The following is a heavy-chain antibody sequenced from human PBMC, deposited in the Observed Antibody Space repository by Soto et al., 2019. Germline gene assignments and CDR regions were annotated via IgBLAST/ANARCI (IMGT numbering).Heavy chain of an antibody. D-gene: IGHD3-16*01. V-gene: IGHV3-15*01. CDR2: IKSIPDGGTR. Sequence: PGGSLRLSCAASGFTFNNAWMSWVRQAQGEGLAWAGRIKSIPDGGTRDYAAPVKGRFTISRDDSRNTLYLQMNSLKTEDTAVYYCTTGRLTFGLDHWGQGALVTVSS. CDR1: GFTFNNAW. J-gene: IGHJ4*02. CDR3: TTGRLTFGLDH.